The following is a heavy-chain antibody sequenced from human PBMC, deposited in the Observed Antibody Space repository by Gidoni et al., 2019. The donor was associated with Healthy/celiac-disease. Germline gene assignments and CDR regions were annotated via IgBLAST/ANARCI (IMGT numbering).Heavy chain of an antibody. CDR1: GGTFSSYA. CDR3: AAWLGEEAPGHENYYYYYGMDV. Sequence: QVQLVQSGAELKKPGASVQVSCKASGGTFSSYAISGVRKAPGQGLEWLGGIIPIFGTANYAQKYQGRVTITADESTGTAYMELSSLRSEDTAVYYCAAWLGEEAPGHENYYYYYGMDVWGQGTTVTVSS. D-gene: IGHD3-10*01. J-gene: IGHJ6*02. V-gene: IGHV1-69*01. CDR2: IIPIFGTA.